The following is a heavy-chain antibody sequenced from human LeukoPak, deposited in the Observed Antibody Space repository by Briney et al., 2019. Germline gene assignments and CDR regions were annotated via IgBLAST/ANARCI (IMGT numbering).Heavy chain of an antibody. CDR1: GGTFSSYA. CDR2: IIPIFGTA. D-gene: IGHD3-22*01. Sequence: GASVKVSCKASGGTFSSYAISWVRQAPGQGLEWMGGIIPIFGTANYAQKFQGRVTITADESTSTAYMELGSLRSEDTAVYYCASPLRPYYYDSSGYYSFDYWGQGTLVTVSS. J-gene: IGHJ4*02. CDR3: ASPLRPYYYDSSGYYSFDY. V-gene: IGHV1-69*13.